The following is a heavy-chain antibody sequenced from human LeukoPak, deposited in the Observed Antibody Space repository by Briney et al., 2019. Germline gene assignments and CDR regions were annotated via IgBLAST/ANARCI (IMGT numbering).Heavy chain of an antibody. CDR2: ISAYNGNT. CDR3: ASLYYYGSGSYMVDP. Sequence: GASVKVSCKASGYTFTSYGISWVRQAPGQGLEWMGWISAYNGNTNYAQKLQGRVTMTTDTSTSTAYMELRSLRSGDTAVYYCASLYYYGSGSYMVDPWGQGTLVTVSS. CDR1: GYTFTSYG. D-gene: IGHD3-10*01. J-gene: IGHJ5*02. V-gene: IGHV1-18*01.